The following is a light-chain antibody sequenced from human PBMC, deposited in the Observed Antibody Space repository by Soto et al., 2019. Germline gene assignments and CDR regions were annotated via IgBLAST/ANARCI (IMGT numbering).Light chain of an antibody. J-gene: IGKJ1*01. Sequence: DIQMTQSPSTLSASVGDRVTITCRASQSISSWLAWYQQKPGKAPELLIYKATRLKSAVASGISGSGCGTEFKLNISSQQNDFFATYYYQYDYCYARTFGQGTKVDI. CDR3: QYDYCYART. CDR2: KAT. CDR1: QSISSW. V-gene: IGKV1-5*03.